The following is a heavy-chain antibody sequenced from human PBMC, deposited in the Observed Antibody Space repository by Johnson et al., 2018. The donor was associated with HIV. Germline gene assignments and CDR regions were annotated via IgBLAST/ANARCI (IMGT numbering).Heavy chain of an antibody. J-gene: IGHJ3*02. CDR2: ISSSGSTI. V-gene: IGHV3-11*04. Sequence: QVQLVESGGGLVKPGGSLRLSCAASGFSFSDYYMSWIRQAPGKGLEWVSYISSSGSTIYYADSVKGRLTSSRDNAKNSLYLEMNSLRAEDTAVYYGAGVLGTSDAFDIWGQGTMVTVPS. D-gene: IGHD1-1*01. CDR1: GFSFSDYY. CDR3: AGVLGTSDAFDI.